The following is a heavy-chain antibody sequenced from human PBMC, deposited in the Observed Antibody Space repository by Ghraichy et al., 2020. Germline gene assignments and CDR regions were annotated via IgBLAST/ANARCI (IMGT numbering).Heavy chain of an antibody. V-gene: IGHV1-8*01. D-gene: IGHD6-19*01. J-gene: IGHJ1*01. Sequence: ASVKVSCKTSGYSFTYYNIHWVRQAPGQGLEWVGWLNPNNGDTGYAQKFQGRATMTRDTSISTAYMDLTSLTFDDTATYYCVRDSSGWSEFDLWGRGTLVTVSS. CDR2: LNPNNGDT. CDR3: VRDSSGWSEFDL. CDR1: GYSFTYYN.